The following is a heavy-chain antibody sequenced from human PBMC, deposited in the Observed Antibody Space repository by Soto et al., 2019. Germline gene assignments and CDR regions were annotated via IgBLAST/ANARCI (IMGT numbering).Heavy chain of an antibody. V-gene: IGHV5-51*01. J-gene: IGHJ6*02. CDR1: GYRFTSYW. CDR3: ARRSTVTTPRDYYYYGMDV. Sequence: GDSRPISSQCSGYRFTSYWIGWVRQIPGNGLDWMGIIYPGDSDTRYSPSFQGQVTISADKSISTAYLQWSSLKASDTAMYYCARRSTVTTPRDYYYYGMDVWGQGNTVNGS. D-gene: IGHD4-4*01. CDR2: IYPGDSDT.